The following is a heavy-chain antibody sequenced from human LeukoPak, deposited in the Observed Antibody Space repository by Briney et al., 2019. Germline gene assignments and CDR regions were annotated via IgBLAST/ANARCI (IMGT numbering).Heavy chain of an antibody. CDR2: IWHDGSDK. CDR1: GFIFSNFG. J-gene: IGHJ4*02. V-gene: IGHV3-33*01. D-gene: IGHD3-10*01. CDR3: ARVHVLLWFGGSDY. Sequence: GGSLRLSCAASGFIFSNFGMHWVRQAPGRGLEWVAVIWHDGSDKYYADSVKGRFSISRDNSKNTLYLQVNSLRVEDTAVYYCARVHVLLWFGGSDYWGQGTLVTVSS.